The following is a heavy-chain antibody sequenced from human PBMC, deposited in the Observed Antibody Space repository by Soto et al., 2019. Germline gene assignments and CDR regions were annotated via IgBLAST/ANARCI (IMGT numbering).Heavy chain of an antibody. CDR3: ARDRRRRSYYGLLGVGFDP. D-gene: IGHD1-26*01. J-gene: IGHJ5*02. V-gene: IGHV3-48*03. Sequence: GGSLRLSCAASGFTFSSYEMNWVRQAPGKGLEWVSYISSSGSTIYYADSVKGRFTISRDNAKNSLYLQMNSLRAEDTAVYYCARDRRRRSYYGLLGVGFDPWGQGTLVTVSS. CDR2: ISSSGSTI. CDR1: GFTFSSYE.